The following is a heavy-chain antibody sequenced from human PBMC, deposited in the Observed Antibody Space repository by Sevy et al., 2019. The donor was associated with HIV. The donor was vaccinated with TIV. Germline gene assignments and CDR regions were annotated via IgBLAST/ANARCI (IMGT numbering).Heavy chain of an antibody. CDR1: GFTFSSYS. J-gene: IGHJ4*02. D-gene: IGHD4-17*01. V-gene: IGHV3-48*01. CDR2: ISSSSGII. CDR3: ARDEQTYGDYDYFDY. Sequence: GGSLRLSCAASGFTFSSYSMNWVRQAPGKGLEWVSYISSSSGIIYYADSVKGRFTSSRDNAKNSLYLQMSSLRAEDTVVYYCARDEQTYGDYDYFDYWGQGTLVTVSS.